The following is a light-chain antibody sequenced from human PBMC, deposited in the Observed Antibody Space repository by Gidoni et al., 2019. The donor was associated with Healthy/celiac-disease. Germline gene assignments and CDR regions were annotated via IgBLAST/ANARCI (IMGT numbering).Light chain of an antibody. J-gene: IGLJ1*01. CDR1: SLRSYY. CDR3: NSRNSSSNPYV. V-gene: IGLV3-19*01. CDR2: DKN. Sequence: SSELTQDPAVSVALGQTVRTTCQGDSLRSYYASWYQQKPGHAPVLVIYDKNNRPSGIPDRFSGSNSGNTASLTITGAQAEDEADYYCNSRNSSSNPYVFGTGTKVTVL.